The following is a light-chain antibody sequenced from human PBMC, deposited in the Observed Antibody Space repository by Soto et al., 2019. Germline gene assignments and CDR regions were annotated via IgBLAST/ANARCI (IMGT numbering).Light chain of an antibody. CDR1: QGISGW. V-gene: IGKV1-5*03. CDR3: QQYKSHPYT. CDR2: QAS. J-gene: IGKJ2*01. Sequence: DIQMTQSPSTLSASVGDRVIITCRASQGISGWLAWYQQKPGKAPKLLISQASSLESGVPSRFSGSGSETDFTLTISSLQPDDLAAYYCQQYKSHPYTFGQGTKREIQ.